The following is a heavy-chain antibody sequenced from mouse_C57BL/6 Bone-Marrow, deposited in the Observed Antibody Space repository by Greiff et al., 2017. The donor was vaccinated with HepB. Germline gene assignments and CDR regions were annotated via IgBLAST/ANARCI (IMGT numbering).Heavy chain of an antibody. CDR3: ARRISISY. Sequence: EVQGVESGGDLVKPGGSLKLSCAASGFTFSSYGMSWVRQTPDKRLEWVATISSGGSYTYYPDSVKGRFTISRDNAKNTLYLQMSSLKSEDTAMYYCARRISISYWGQGTLVTVSA. J-gene: IGHJ3*01. V-gene: IGHV5-6*01. CDR2: ISSGGSYT. D-gene: IGHD2-10*02. CDR1: GFTFSSYG.